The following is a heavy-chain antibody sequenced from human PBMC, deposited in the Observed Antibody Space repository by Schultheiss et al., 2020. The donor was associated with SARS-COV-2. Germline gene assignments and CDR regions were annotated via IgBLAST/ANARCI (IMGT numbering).Heavy chain of an antibody. J-gene: IGHJ6*02. Sequence: ASVKVSCKASGYTFTSYGISWVRQAPGQGLEWMGWISVYNGNTHYAQKLQGRVTLTTDTSTSTAYMELRSLRSDDTAVYYCASPIREGDYYYYGMDVWGQGTTVTVSS. CDR1: GYTFTSYG. D-gene: IGHD5-12*01. CDR2: ISVYNGNT. V-gene: IGHV1-18*01. CDR3: ASPIREGDYYYYGMDV.